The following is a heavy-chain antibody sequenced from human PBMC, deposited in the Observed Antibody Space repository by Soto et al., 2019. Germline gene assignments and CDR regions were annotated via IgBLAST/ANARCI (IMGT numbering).Heavy chain of an antibody. CDR3: AGRGIARAFDY. Sequence: QVQLVESGGGLVKPGGSLRLSCAASGFTFSDYYMSWIRQAPGKGLEWVSYISSSGSTIYYADSVKGRFTIARNNAKNSLHLQVNRRRAVDTAVYYCAGRGIARAFDYWGQGTLVTVSS. J-gene: IGHJ4*02. D-gene: IGHD6-13*01. V-gene: IGHV3-11*01. CDR2: ISSSGSTI. CDR1: GFTFSDYY.